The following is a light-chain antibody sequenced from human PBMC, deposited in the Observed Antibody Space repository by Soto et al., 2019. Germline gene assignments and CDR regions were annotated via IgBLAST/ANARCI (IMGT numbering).Light chain of an antibody. Sequence: DIVLTQSPDSLAVSLGERATINCKSSQSVLYSSNNKNYLAWYQQKPGQPPKLLIYWASTRESGVPDRFSGSGSGTDFTLTVSSLQAEDVAVYYCQQYWGTSITFGQGTRLEIK. V-gene: IGKV4-1*01. J-gene: IGKJ5*01. CDR2: WAS. CDR1: QSVLYSSNNKNY. CDR3: QQYWGTSIT.